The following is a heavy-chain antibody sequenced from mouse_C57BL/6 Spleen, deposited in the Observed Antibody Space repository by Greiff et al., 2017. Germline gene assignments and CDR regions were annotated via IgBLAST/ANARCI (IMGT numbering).Heavy chain of an antibody. J-gene: IGHJ3*01. V-gene: IGHV3-6*01. CDR1: GYSITSGYY. D-gene: IGHD1-1*01. CDR3: ARDHYGSSDTY. CDR2: ISYDGSN. Sequence: VQLQESGPGLVKPSQSLSFTCSVTGYSITSGYYWNLIRQFPGNKLEWMGYISYDGSNNYNPSLKNRISITRDTYTTQFVLKLNSGTTEDTATYYCARDHYGSSDTYWGQGTLVTVSA.